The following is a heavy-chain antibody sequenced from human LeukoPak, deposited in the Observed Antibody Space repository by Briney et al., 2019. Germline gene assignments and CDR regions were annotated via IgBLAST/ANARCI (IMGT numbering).Heavy chain of an antibody. J-gene: IGHJ4*02. CDR2: ISDSGRTT. CDR1: GSTFSSEA. V-gene: IGHV3-23*01. Sequence: PGGSLRLSCAASGSTFSSEAMTWVRQAPGKGLEWVSSISDSGRTTYYADSVKGRLTISRDNSKSTVYLQMNSLRAEDTALYYCAKGLGFLPQFDYWGQGTLVAVSS. D-gene: IGHD6-19*01. CDR3: AKGLGFLPQFDY.